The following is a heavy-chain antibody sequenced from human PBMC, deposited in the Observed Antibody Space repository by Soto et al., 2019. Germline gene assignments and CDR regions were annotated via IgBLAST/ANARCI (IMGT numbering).Heavy chain of an antibody. CDR1: GDSVSSNTAA. D-gene: IGHD6-19*01. J-gene: IGHJ4*02. CDR2: TYYRSNWRH. CDR3: ARGVAGTGFDL. Sequence: QTLSLTCAIFGDSVSSNTAAWNWIRSSPSRGLEWLGRTYYRSNWRHDYAVSVKSRITVNPDTSKNHFSLQLNSVTPDDTAVYYCARGVAGTGFDLWGQGTLVTVSS. V-gene: IGHV6-1*01.